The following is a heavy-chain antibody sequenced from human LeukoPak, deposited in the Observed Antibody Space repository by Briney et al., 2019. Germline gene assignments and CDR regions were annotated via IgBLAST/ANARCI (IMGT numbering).Heavy chain of an antibody. CDR2: IYYSGST. V-gene: IGHV4-59*08. Sequence: SETLSLTCTVSGGSISTYYWGWIRQPPGKGLEWIGNIYYSGSTNYRPSLKSRVSISVDTSKNQFSLKLSSVTAADTAVYYCARMGHHYDSNGYEFWGQGTLVTVSS. J-gene: IGHJ4*02. D-gene: IGHD3-22*01. CDR1: GGSISTYY. CDR3: ARMGHHYDSNGYEF.